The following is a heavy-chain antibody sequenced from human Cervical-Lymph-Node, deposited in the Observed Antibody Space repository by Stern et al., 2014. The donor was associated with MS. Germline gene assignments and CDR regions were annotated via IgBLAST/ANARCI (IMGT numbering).Heavy chain of an antibody. CDR3: ARGGDYGNPFDY. CDR1: GFSFSTYG. D-gene: IGHD4-17*01. Sequence: EMQLVESGGGLVKPGGSLRLSCDASGFSFSTYGMNWVRQAPGKGLEWVSFISSSGTYIYYADSGKGRLTISRDNAKNSLFLQLKSLRAEDTAVYFCARGGDYGNPFDYWGQGTLVTVSS. J-gene: IGHJ4*02. V-gene: IGHV3-21*06. CDR2: ISSSGTYI.